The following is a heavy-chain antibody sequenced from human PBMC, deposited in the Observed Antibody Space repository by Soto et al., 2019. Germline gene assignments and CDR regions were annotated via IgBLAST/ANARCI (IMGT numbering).Heavy chain of an antibody. V-gene: IGHV1-69*01. J-gene: IGHJ4*02. CDR1: GGTFSSYA. CDR3: AGDRTRYGRKQQLDTGDY. CDR2: IIPIFGTA. Sequence: QVQLVQSGAEVKKPGSSVKVSCKASGGTFSSYAISWVRQAPGQGLEWMGGIIPIFGTANYAQKFQGRVTITADESTSTAYMELSSLRSEDTAVYYCAGDRTRYGRKQQLDTGDYWGQGTLVTVSS. D-gene: IGHD6-13*01.